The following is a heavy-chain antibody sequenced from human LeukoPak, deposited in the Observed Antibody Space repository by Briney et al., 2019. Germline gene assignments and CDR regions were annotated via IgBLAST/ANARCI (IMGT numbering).Heavy chain of an antibody. D-gene: IGHD3-16*01. J-gene: IGHJ4*02. V-gene: IGHV3-30*18. CDR1: GFTFSSYG. CDR2: ISYDGSNK. Sequence: GRSLRLSCAASGFTFSSYGMHWVRQAPGKGLEWVAVISYDGSNKYYADSVKGRFTISRDNSKNTLYLQMNSLRAEDTAVYYCAKGVYDYSIDYWGQGTPVTVSS. CDR3: AKGVYDYSIDY.